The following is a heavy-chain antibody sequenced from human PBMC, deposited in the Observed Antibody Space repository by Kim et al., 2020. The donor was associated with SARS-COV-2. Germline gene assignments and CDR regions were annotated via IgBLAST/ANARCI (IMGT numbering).Heavy chain of an antibody. CDR2: IYYSGST. D-gene: IGHD3-3*01. CDR3: ARAHRTIFGVVAYMDV. CDR1: GGSISSGGYY. V-gene: IGHV4-31*03. Sequence: SETLSLTCTVSGGSISSGGYYWSWIRQHPGKGLEWIGYIYYSGSTYYNPSLKSRVTISVDTSKNQFSLKLSSVTAAETAVYYCARAHRTIFGVVAYMDVWGHGTTVTVSS. J-gene: IGHJ6*02.